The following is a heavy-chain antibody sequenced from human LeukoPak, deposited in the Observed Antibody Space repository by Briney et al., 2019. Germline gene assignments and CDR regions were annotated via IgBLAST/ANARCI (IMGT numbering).Heavy chain of an antibody. CDR2: IYYSGST. V-gene: IGHV4-39*07. Sequence: SETLSLTCTVSRGSISRSSYYWGWIRHPPGKGLEWIGSIYYSGSTYYNPSLKSRVTISVDTSKNQFSLKLSSVTAADTAVYYCARDRYSIASRAVEVFDPWGQGTLVTVSS. CDR1: RGSISRSSYY. D-gene: IGHD6-6*01. CDR3: ARDRYSIASRAVEVFDP. J-gene: IGHJ5*02.